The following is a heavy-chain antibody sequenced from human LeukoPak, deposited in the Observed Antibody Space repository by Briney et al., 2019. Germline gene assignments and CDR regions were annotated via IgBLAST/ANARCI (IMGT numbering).Heavy chain of an antibody. CDR2: IWFDGSKK. V-gene: IGHV3-33*08. CDR3: ARHTAMGSGYYFDY. D-gene: IGHD5-18*01. Sequence: GRSLRLSCAASGFTFTNYGIHWARQAPGKGLEWLAVIWFDGSKKYYADSVKGRFTISRDNSKNTLYLEMNSLRAEDTAVYYCARHTAMGSGYYFDYWGQGTLVTVSS. CDR1: GFTFTNYG. J-gene: IGHJ4*02.